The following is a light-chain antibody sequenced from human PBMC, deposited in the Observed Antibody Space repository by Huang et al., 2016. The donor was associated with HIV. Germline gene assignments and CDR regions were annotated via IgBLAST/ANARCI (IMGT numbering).Light chain of an antibody. Sequence: DIVMTQSPDSLAVSLGERAAINCKSSQSLLYRSNNKNSLAWYQQKPGQPHKLPIYWASTRESGVPDRFSGSGSGTDFTLTISSLQAADVAVYYCQQYYNTPFTFGPGTKVDIK. V-gene: IGKV4-1*01. CDR3: QQYYNTPFT. CDR1: QSLLYRSNNKNS. CDR2: WAS. J-gene: IGKJ3*01.